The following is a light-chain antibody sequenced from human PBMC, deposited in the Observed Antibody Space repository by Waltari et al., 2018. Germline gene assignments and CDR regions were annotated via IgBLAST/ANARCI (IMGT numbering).Light chain of an antibody. J-gene: IGLJ3*02. Sequence: QLVLTQSPSASASLGASVKLTCTLSSGQSSYAIAWHQQQPEKGPRYLMKLNSDGSHSKGDGIPDRFSGSSSGAERYLTISSLQSEDEADYYCQTWGTGPWVFGGGTKLTVL. CDR2: LNSDGSH. V-gene: IGLV4-69*01. CDR1: SGQSSYA. CDR3: QTWGTGPWV.